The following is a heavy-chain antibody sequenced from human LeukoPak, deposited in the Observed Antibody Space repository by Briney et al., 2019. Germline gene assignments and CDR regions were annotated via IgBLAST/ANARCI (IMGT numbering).Heavy chain of an antibody. Sequence: GASLRLSCAASGFTFSSYAMSWVRQAPGKGLEGVSAISGSGGSTYYADSVKGRFTISRDNSKNTLYLQMNSLRAEDTAVYYCAKARKQWLVLGWFDPWGQGTLVTVSS. CDR2: ISGSGGST. D-gene: IGHD6-19*01. J-gene: IGHJ5*02. CDR1: GFTFSSYA. CDR3: AKARKQWLVLGWFDP. V-gene: IGHV3-23*01.